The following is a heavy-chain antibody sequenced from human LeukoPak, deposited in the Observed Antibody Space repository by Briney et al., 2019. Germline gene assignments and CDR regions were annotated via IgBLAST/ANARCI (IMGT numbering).Heavy chain of an antibody. Sequence: GAAVKVSCKASGYTFTSYDINWVRQATGQVLEWMGWMNPNSGNTGYAQKFQGRVTMTRNTSIGTAYMELSSLRSEDTAVYYCARGQRWLQFLADYWGQGTLVTVSS. J-gene: IGHJ4*02. V-gene: IGHV1-8*01. CDR1: GYTFTSYD. CDR3: ARGQRWLQFLADY. CDR2: MNPNSGNT. D-gene: IGHD5-12*01.